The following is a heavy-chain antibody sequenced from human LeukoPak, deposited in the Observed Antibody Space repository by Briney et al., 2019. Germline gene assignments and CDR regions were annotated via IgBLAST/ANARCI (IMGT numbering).Heavy chain of an antibody. V-gene: IGHV1-3*01. D-gene: IGHD6-19*01. CDR3: ARAVAGTSKFDY. CDR2: IDAGNGNT. CDR1: GYTFTSYA. Sequence: GASVKVSCKASGYTFTSYAMHWVRQAPGQRLEWMGWIDAGNGNTIYSQKFQGRVTITRDTSASTAYMELSSLRSEDTAVYYCARAVAGTSKFDYWGQGTLVTVSS. J-gene: IGHJ4*02.